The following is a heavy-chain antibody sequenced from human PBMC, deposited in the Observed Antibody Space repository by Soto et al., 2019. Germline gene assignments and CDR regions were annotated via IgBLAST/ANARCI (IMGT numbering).Heavy chain of an antibody. CDR2: IKSKTDGGTT. J-gene: IGHJ1*01. CDR1: GFTFSNAW. D-gene: IGHD6-19*01. V-gene: IGHV3-15*07. CDR3: TEVAVAGTPAEYFQH. Sequence: GSLRLSCAASGFTFSNAWMNWVRQAPGKGLEWVGRIKSKTDGGTTDYAAPVKGRFTISRDDSKNTLYLQMNSLKTEDTAVYYCTEVAVAGTPAEYFQHWGQGTLVTVSS.